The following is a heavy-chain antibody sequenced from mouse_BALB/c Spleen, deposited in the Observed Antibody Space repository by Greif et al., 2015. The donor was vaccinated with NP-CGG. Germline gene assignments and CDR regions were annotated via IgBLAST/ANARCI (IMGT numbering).Heavy chain of an antibody. D-gene: IGHD4-1*01. CDR2: ISSGSSTI. Sequence: EVKLVESGGGLVQPGGSRKLSCAASGFTFSSFGMHWVRQAPEKGLEWVAYISSGSSTIYYADTVKGRFTISRDNPKNTLFLQMTSPRSEDTAMYYCARLKDTGTAYWGQGTLVTVSA. J-gene: IGHJ3*01. CDR3: ARLKDTGTAY. CDR1: GFTFSSFG. V-gene: IGHV5-17*02.